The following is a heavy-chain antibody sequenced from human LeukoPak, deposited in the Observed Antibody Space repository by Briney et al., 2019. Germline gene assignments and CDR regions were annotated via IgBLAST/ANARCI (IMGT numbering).Heavy chain of an antibody. Sequence: GSLRLSCAASGFSFSTYWMTWIRQPPGKGLEWIGSIYYSGSTYYNPSLKSRVTIPVDTSENQFSLKLSSVTAADTAVYYCASTIVVVMAFDYWGQGTLVTVSS. CDR3: ASTIVVVMAFDY. V-gene: IGHV4-39*07. J-gene: IGHJ4*02. CDR1: GFSFSTY. D-gene: IGHD3-22*01. CDR2: IYYSGST.